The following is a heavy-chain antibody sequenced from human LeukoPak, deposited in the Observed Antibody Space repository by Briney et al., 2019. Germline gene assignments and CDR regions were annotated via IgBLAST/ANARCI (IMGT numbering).Heavy chain of an antibody. CDR2: ISYDGSNK. CDR3: ARDYYGSASYGHVFDF. J-gene: IGHJ4*02. V-gene: IGHV3-30-3*01. CDR1: GFTFSSYA. Sequence: GGSLRLSCAASGFTFSSYAMYWVRQAPGRGLEWVALISYDGSNKYYADSVKGRFTISRDNSKNTLYLQMNSLRIEDTDVYYCARDYYGSASYGHVFDFWGQGSLVTVSS. D-gene: IGHD3-10*01.